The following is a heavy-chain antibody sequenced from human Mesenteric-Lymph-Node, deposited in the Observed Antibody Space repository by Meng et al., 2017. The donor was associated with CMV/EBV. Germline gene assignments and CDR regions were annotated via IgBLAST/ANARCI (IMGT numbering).Heavy chain of an antibody. CDR2: IYYSGST. J-gene: IGHJ4*02. Sequence: SETLSLTCTVSGGSVSSGSYYWSWIRQPPGKGLEWIGSIYYSGSTYYNPSLKSRVSISIDTSKNQFSLKLSSVTAADTAVYYCARDSGSGYNVDYWGQGTLVTVSS. V-gene: IGHV4-39*07. D-gene: IGHD5-12*01. CDR3: ARDSGSGYNVDY. CDR1: GGSVSSGSYY.